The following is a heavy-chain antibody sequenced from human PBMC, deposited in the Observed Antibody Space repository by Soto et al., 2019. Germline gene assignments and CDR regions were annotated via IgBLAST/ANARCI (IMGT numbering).Heavy chain of an antibody. J-gene: IGHJ6*02. CDR3: ARRGYEVGELKDV. V-gene: IGHV4-39*01. CDR2: IFYTGNT. Sequence: QLRLQESGPGLVRPSETLSLTCTVSGGFISNSNYYWDWIRQPPGKGLEWFGSIFYTGNTYYNPSLKSRVTISVDKSKNQFSLKLSSVTAADTAVYYCARRGYEVGELKDVWGQGTTVTVSS. D-gene: IGHD3-10*01. CDR1: GGFISNSNYY.